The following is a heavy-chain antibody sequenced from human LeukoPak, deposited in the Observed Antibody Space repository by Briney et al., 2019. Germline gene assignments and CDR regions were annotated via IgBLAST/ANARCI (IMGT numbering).Heavy chain of an antibody. V-gene: IGHV3-9*01. CDR2: ISWNSGSI. CDR1: GFTFDDYA. CDR3: AKESGVAAAGGDY. Sequence: QTGGSLRLSCAASGFTFDDYAMHWVRQAPGKGLEWVSGISWNSGSIGYADSVKGRFTISRDNAKNSLYLQMNSLRAEDTAVYYCAKESGVAAAGGDYWGQGTLVTVSS. J-gene: IGHJ4*02. D-gene: IGHD6-13*01.